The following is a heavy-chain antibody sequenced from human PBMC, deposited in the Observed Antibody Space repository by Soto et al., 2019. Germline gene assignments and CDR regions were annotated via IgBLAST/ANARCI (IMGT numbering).Heavy chain of an antibody. CDR2: ISAYNGNT. D-gene: IGHD2-2*02. CDR1: GYTFTSYG. CDR3: ARDPGLYCSSTSCYRFRFDP. J-gene: IGHJ5*02. Sequence: GPSVKVSCKASGYTFTSYGISWVRQAPGQGLEWMGWISAYNGNTNYAQKLQGRVTMTTDTSTSTAYMELRSLRSDDTAVYYCARDPGLYCSSTSCYRFRFDPWGQGTLVTVSS. V-gene: IGHV1-18*01.